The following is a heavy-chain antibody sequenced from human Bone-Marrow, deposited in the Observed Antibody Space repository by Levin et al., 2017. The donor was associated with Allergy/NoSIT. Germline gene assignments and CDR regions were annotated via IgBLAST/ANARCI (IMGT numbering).Heavy chain of an antibody. V-gene: IGHV3-23*01. J-gene: IGHJ4*02. D-gene: IGHD2-21*01. CDR3: VSYRDGPYIPIAY. CDR2: ISGNSRVI. Sequence: GGSLRLSCVVSGFTFSNYAMSWIRQTPDKGLEWISIISGNSRVIYYADSVRGRFTISRDNSKNTLYLQMSSLRVEDTAVYYCVSYRDGPYIPIAYWGQGTLVTVSS. CDR1: GFTFSNYA.